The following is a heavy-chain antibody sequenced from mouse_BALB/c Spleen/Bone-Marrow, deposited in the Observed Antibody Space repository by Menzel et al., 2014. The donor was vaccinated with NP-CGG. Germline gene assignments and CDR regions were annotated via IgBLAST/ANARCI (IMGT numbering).Heavy chain of an antibody. J-gene: IGHJ2*01. V-gene: IGHV14-3*02. CDR1: GFNTXDTY. Sequence: VQLQQSGAELVKPGASVKLSCTASGFNTXDTYMHWVKQRPEQGLEWIGRIDPANGNTKYDPKFQDKATITADTSSNTACLQLSSLTSEDTAVYYCANYYYGYYFDYWGQGTTLTVSS. CDR3: ANYYYGYYFDY. CDR2: IDPANGNT. D-gene: IGHD1-1*01.